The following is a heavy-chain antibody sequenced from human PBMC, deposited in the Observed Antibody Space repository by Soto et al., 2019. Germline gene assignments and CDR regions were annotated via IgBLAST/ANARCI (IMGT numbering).Heavy chain of an antibody. J-gene: IGHJ2*01. CDR1: GFTVSSNY. CDR2: IYSGGST. Sequence: GGSLRLSCAASGFTVSSNYMSWVRQAPGKGLEWVSVIYSGGSTYYADSVKGRFTISRDNSKNTLYLQMNSLRAEDTAVYYCARDQFGVGPAFDLWGRGTLVTVSS. V-gene: IGHV3-53*01. CDR3: ARDQFGVGPAFDL. D-gene: IGHD3-3*01.